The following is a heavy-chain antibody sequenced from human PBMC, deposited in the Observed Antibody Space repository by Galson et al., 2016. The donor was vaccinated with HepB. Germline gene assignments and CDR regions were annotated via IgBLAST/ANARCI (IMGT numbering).Heavy chain of an antibody. Sequence: CXISGDSVYNNGAAWVWIRQSPSRGLEWLGRTFYRSTWENHYAGSVINRITISPDTSRNQFSLHLHSLTPEDTAVYYCARAVMLGRGMDVWGQGTTVTVSS. J-gene: IGHJ6*02. CDR2: TFYRSTWEN. D-gene: IGHD3-10*01. CDR3: ARAVMLGRGMDV. CDR1: GDSVYNNGAA. V-gene: IGHV6-1*01.